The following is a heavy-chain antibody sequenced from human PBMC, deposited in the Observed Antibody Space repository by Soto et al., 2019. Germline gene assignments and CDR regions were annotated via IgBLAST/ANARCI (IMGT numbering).Heavy chain of an antibody. CDR2: IKSKTDGGTT. V-gene: IGHV3-15*01. CDR1: GFTFSNAW. J-gene: IGHJ4*02. CDR3: TTGNSAWSYDY. Sequence: PGGSLRLSCAASGFTFSNAWMSWVRQAPGKGLEWVGRIKSKTDGGTTDYAAPVKGRFTISRGDSKNTLYLQMNSLKTEDTAVYYCTTGNSAWSYDYWGQGTLVTVSS. D-gene: IGHD1-7*01.